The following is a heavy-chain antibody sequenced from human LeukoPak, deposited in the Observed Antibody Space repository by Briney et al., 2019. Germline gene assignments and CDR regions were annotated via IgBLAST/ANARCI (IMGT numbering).Heavy chain of an antibody. J-gene: IGHJ4*02. V-gene: IGHV1-2*02. Sequence: ASVKVSCEASRYTFTTYYMHWVRQAPGQGLEWMGWINPNSGGTNYAQKFQGRVTMTRDTSISTAYMELSRLTSDDTAVYYCARDLGYCSSDSCLYPLDYWGQGTLVTVSS. D-gene: IGHD2-2*01. CDR3: ARDLGYCSSDSCLYPLDY. CDR2: INPNSGGT. CDR1: RYTFTTYY.